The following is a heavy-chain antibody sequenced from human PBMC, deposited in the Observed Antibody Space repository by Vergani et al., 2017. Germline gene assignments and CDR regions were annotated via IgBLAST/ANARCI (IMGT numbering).Heavy chain of an antibody. J-gene: IGHJ5*02. CDR3: TRRPPYGDYVGWFDP. CDR2: IRSKANSYAT. V-gene: IGHV3-73*01. D-gene: IGHD4-17*01. Sequence: EVQLVESGGGLVQPGGSLKLSCAASGFTFSGSAMHWVRQAPGKGLEWVGRIRSKANSYATAYAASVKGRFTISRDDSKNTAYLQMNSLKTEDTAVYYCTRRPPYGDYVGWFDPWGQGTLVTVSS. CDR1: GFTFSGSA.